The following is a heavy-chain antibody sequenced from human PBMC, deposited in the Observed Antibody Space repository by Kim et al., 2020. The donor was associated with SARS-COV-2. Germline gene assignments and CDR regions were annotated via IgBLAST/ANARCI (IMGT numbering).Heavy chain of an antibody. D-gene: IGHD1-1*01. J-gene: IGHJ4*02. V-gene: IGHV4-59*01. Sequence: LKSRVTISVDTSKNQFSLKLSSVTAADTAVYYCARDRGAFDGTTSVYFDYWGQGTLVTVSS. CDR3: ARDRGAFDGTTSVYFDY.